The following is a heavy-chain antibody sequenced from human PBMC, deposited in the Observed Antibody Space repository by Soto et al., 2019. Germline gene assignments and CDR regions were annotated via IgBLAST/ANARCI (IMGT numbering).Heavy chain of an antibody. CDR1: GGSISSGGYS. V-gene: IGHV4-30-2*01. Sequence: SETLSLTCAVSGGSISSGGYSWSWIRQPPGKGLEWIGYIYHSGSTYYNTSLKSRVTISVDRSKNQFSLKLSSVTAADTAVYYCATTSSGYYLDAFDIWGQGTMVTVSS. J-gene: IGHJ3*02. CDR3: ATTSSGYYLDAFDI. D-gene: IGHD3-22*01. CDR2: IYHSGST.